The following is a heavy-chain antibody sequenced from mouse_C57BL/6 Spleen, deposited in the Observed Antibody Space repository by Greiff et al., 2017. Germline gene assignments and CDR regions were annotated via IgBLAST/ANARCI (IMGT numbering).Heavy chain of an antibody. Sequence: VQLQQSGPELVKPGASVKISCKASGYTFTDYYMNWVKQSRGKSLEWIGDINPNNGGTSYNQKFKGKATLIVDKSSSTAYMELRSLTSEDSAVYYCTTEGLGAFEGWGKGTTLTVSS. V-gene: IGHV1-26*01. J-gene: IGHJ2*01. CDR3: TTEGLGAFEG. CDR2: INPNNGGT. CDR1: GYTFTDYY. D-gene: IGHD3-3*01.